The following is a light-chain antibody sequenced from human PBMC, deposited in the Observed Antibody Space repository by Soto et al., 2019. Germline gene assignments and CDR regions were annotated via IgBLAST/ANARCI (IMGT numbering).Light chain of an antibody. J-gene: IGKJ5*01. CDR2: GAS. V-gene: IGKV3-20*01. Sequence: IVLTQCPGTLALCPGERAPLSCRASQRVSSGYLAWYQQKTGQAPMLLIYGASNRATDIPDRFSGRGSGTDFTRTISRLEPEEFAVYYCQQYGSSPPSSTLGQGTRLEIK. CDR1: QRVSSGY. CDR3: QQYGSSPPSST.